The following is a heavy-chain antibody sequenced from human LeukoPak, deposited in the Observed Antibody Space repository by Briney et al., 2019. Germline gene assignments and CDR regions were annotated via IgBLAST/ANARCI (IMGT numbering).Heavy chain of an antibody. CDR1: GGSISSGGYY. Sequence: PSETLSLTCTVSGGSISSGGYYWSWIRQHPGKGLEWIGYIYYSGSTYYNPSLKSRVTTSVDTSKNQFSLKLSSVTAADTAVYYCARRPTVTTSYFDYWGQGTLVTVSS. J-gene: IGHJ4*02. D-gene: IGHD4-17*01. CDR3: ARRPTVTTSYFDY. CDR2: IYYSGST. V-gene: IGHV4-31*03.